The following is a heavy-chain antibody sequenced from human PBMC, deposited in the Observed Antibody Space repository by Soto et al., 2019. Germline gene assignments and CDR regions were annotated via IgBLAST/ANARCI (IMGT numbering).Heavy chain of an antibody. CDR2: ISGSGGST. CDR3: AKGLGSGRDSRVDY. J-gene: IGHJ4*02. V-gene: IGHV3-23*01. CDR1: GFTFSSYA. Sequence: EVQLLESGGGLVQPGGSLRLSCAASGFTFSSYAMSWVRQAPGKGLEWVSVISGSGGSTYYADSVKGRFTISRDNSKNTLYLQLSSRRADATAVYYCAKGLGSGRDSRVDYWGQGTLVTVSS. D-gene: IGHD1-26*01.